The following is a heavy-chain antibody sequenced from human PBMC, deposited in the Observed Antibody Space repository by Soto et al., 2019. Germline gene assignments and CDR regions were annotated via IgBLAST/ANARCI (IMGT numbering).Heavy chain of an antibody. Sequence: GGSLRLSCAASGFTFSDYYMSWIRQAPGKGLEWVSYISSSKSYTNYADSVKGRFNIYRDNAKNSLYLKMNSLRAVDTAVYNCARDADSLNPYFDYWGQGTLVTVSS. J-gene: IGHJ4*02. CDR2: ISSSKSYT. CDR3: ARDADSLNPYFDY. D-gene: IGHD3-16*01. CDR1: GFTFSDYY. V-gene: IGHV3-11*06.